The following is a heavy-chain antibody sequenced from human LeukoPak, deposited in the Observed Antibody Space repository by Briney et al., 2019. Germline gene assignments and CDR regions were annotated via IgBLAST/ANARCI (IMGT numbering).Heavy chain of an antibody. Sequence: GGSLRLSCAASGFTFNNYWMSWVRQAPGKGVEWVASINQYGSEKYYVDSMKGRITISRDNAKNSLYLQMNSLRAEDTAVYYCARGGSGYSYGKIDSWGQGILVTVSS. D-gene: IGHD5-18*01. CDR2: INQYGSEK. V-gene: IGHV3-7*01. CDR3: ARGGSGYSYGKIDS. CDR1: GFTFNNYW. J-gene: IGHJ4*02.